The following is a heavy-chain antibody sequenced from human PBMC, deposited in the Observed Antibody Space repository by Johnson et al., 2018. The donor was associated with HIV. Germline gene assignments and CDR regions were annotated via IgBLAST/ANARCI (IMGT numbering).Heavy chain of an antibody. J-gene: IGHJ3*02. CDR3: ARGGAGGNSEGAFDI. D-gene: IGHD4-23*01. CDR2: ISGSGGST. Sequence: VQLVESGGGVVQPGGSLRLSCAASGFTFSSYAMSWVRQAPGKGLEWVSTISGSGGSTYYADSVKGRFTISRDNSKNTLYLQMNSLRAEDTAVYYCARGGAGGNSEGAFDIWGQGTMVTVSS. V-gene: IGHV3-23*04. CDR1: GFTFSSYA.